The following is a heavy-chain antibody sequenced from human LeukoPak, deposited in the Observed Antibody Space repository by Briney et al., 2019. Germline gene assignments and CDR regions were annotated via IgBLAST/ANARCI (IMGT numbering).Heavy chain of an antibody. CDR3: ARSGVVIPYYLDY. D-gene: IGHD3-3*01. V-gene: IGHV4-59*01. CDR1: GGSISSYY. CDR2: IYYSGST. Sequence: SETPSLTCTVSGGSISSYYWSWIRQPPGKGLEWIGYIYYSGSTNYNPSLKSRVTISVDTSKNQFSLKLSSVTAADTAVYYCARSGVVIPYYLDYWGQGTLVTVSS. J-gene: IGHJ4*02.